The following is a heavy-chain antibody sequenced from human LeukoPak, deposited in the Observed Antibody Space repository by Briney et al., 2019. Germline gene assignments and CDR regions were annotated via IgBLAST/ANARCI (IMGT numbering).Heavy chain of an antibody. J-gene: IGHJ4*02. CDR1: GFTFSSYG. CDR2: ISGSGGST. V-gene: IGHV3-23*01. Sequence: GGSLRLSCAASGFTFSSYGMSWVRQAPGKGLEWVSAISGSGGSTYYADSVKGRFTISRDNSKNTLYLQMNSLRAEDTAVYYCAKDDAWLQYGNWGRGTLVTVSS. CDR3: AKDDAWLQYGN. D-gene: IGHD5-24*01.